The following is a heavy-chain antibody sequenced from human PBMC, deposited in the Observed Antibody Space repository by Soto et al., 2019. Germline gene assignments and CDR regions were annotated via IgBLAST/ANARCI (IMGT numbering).Heavy chain of an antibody. CDR1: GFTFNSHW. CDR2: ISNDGSET. V-gene: IGHV3-74*01. CDR3: VRDRPHNWFDP. Sequence: LRLSCAASGFTFNSHWMHWVRQVPGNEPVWVARISNDGSETIYADSVEGRFTISRDNAKNTVYLEMNSLRVEDTAVYYCVRDRPHNWFDPWGQGTLVTVSS. J-gene: IGHJ5*02.